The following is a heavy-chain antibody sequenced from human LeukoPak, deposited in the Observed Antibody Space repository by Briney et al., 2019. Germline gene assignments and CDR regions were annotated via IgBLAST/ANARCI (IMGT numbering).Heavy chain of an antibody. D-gene: IGHD1-26*01. Sequence: PSETLSLTCTVSGGSISSYYWSWFRQPPGKGLEWIGYIYYSGSTNYNPSLKSRVTISVDTSKNQFSLKRSSVTAADTAVYYCAIGSGGNYKAFDYWGQGTLVTVSS. CDR3: AIGSGGNYKAFDY. J-gene: IGHJ4*02. CDR2: IYYSGST. CDR1: GGSISSYY. V-gene: IGHV4-59*01.